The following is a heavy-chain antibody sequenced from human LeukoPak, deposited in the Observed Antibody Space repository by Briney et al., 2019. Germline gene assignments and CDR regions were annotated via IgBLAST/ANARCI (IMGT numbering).Heavy chain of an antibody. CDR1: GGSFSGYY. CDR3: ARGGGGYSYGPST. CDR2: IYYSGST. V-gene: IGHV4-34*01. D-gene: IGHD5-18*01. Sequence: PSETLSLTCAVYGGSFSGYYWSWIRQHPGKGLEWIGYIYYSGSTYYNPSLKSRVTISVDTSKNQFSLKLSSVTAADTAVYYCARGGGGYSYGPSTWGQGTLVTVSS. J-gene: IGHJ5*02.